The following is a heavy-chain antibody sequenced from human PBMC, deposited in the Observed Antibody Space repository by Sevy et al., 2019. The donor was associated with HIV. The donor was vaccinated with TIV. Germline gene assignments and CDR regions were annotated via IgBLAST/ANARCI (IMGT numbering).Heavy chain of an antibody. CDR1: GFSFSSYW. D-gene: IGHD6-13*01. J-gene: IGHJ4*02. CDR2: IKEDGSMI. V-gene: IGHV3-7*01. CDR3: VRAIGAAGSY. Sequence: GGSLRLSCEASGFSFSSYWMSWVRQAPGKGREWVANIKEDGSMIYYVDSVKGRFTFSRDNAKNSGYLQMTSLGAEDAALYYCVRAIGAAGSYWGQGTLVTVSS.